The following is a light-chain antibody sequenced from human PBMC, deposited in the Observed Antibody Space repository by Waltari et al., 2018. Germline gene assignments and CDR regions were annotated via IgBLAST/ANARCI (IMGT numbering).Light chain of an antibody. V-gene: IGLV1-44*01. CDR1: NSNLETNL. CDR3: GAWDDSLNGYV. J-gene: IGLJ1*01. Sequence: QSVLTPPPSASGTPGPRVAISCSGSNSNLETNLVNWYQQLPGTPPKLLIYSDNQRPSGVPDRFSGSKSGTSASLAISVLQSEDEADYYCGAWDDSLNGYVFGTGTKVTVL. CDR2: SDN.